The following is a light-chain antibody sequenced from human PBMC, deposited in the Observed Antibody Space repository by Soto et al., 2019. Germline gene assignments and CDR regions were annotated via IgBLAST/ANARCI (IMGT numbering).Light chain of an antibody. CDR3: TSYTSSSTLI. V-gene: IGLV2-14*01. CDR1: SSDVGGYNY. Sequence: QPVLTQPASVSGSPGQSITIPCTGTSSDVGGYNYVSWYQHHPGKAPKLIISAVTNRPSGVSTRFSGSKSGNTASLTISGLRTEDEADYYCTSYTSSSTLIFGGGTQLTVL. CDR2: AVT. J-gene: IGLJ2*01.